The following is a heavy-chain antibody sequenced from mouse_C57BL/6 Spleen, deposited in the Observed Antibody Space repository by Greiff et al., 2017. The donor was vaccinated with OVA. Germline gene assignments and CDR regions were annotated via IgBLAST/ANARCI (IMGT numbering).Heavy chain of an antibody. CDR3: GRSYYGSSWGDCFGD. Sequence: VQLQQSGPELVKPGASVKISCKASGYAFSSSWMNGVKQRLGKGLEWIGRIYPGVGDTNYNGKFKGKKTLTADKTSSTAYKKLSSLTTEDSAVYFCGRSYYGSSWGDCFGDWGKGTTLAVAS. CDR1: GYAFSSSW. D-gene: IGHD1-1*01. CDR2: IYPGVGDT. V-gene: IGHV1-82*01. J-gene: IGHJ2*01.